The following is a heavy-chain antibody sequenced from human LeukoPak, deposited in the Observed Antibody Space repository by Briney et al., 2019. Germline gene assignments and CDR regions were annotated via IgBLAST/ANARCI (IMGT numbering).Heavy chain of an antibody. D-gene: IGHD3-22*01. CDR1: GYTFTSYD. Sequence: ASVKVSCKASGYTFTSYDINWVRQATGQGLEWMGWMNPYSGNTGYAQKFQGRVTITRNTSISTAYMELSSLRSEDTAVYYCARGGRHYYDSSGEFDYWGQGTLVTVSS. J-gene: IGHJ4*02. CDR3: ARGGRHYYDSSGEFDY. V-gene: IGHV1-8*03. CDR2: MNPYSGNT.